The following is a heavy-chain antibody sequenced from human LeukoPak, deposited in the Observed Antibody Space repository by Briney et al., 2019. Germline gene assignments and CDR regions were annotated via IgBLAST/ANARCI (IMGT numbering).Heavy chain of an antibody. CDR1: GGTFSSHT. CDR3: ARGWLAETMVVTPYNY. V-gene: IGHV1-69*13. D-gene: IGHD4-23*01. Sequence: SVKVSCKASGGTFSSHTINWVRQAPGQGLEWMGGIIPIFGTANYAQKFQGRVTITAVESTSTAYMEVSSLRSEDTAVYYCARGWLAETMVVTPYNYWGQGTLDTVSS. J-gene: IGHJ4*02. CDR2: IIPIFGTA.